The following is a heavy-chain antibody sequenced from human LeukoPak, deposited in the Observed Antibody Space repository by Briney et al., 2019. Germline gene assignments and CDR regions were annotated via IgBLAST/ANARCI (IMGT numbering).Heavy chain of an antibody. CDR2: ISSGGSTT. D-gene: IGHD7-27*01. Sequence: GGSLRLSCVGSGFTFSSYSMSWVRQAPGKGLESVSYISSGGSTTYYANSVKGRFTISRDNAKNSLYLQVNSLRADDTAVYYCAREPWGSRYYLDYWGQGTLVTVSS. CDR3: AREPWGSRYYLDY. CDR1: GFTFSSYS. J-gene: IGHJ4*02. V-gene: IGHV3-48*04.